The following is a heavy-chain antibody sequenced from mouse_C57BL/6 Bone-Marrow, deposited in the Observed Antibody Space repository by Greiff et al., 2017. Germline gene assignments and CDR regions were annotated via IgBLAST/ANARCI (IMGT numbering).Heavy chain of an antibody. CDR1: GYTFTSYW. CDR2: LHPNSGST. J-gene: IGHJ2*01. D-gene: IGHD4-1*01. CDR3: ARDPNWVYYCDY. Sequence: QVHVKQPGAELVKPGASVKLSCKASGYTFTSYWMHWVKQRPGQGLEWIGMLHPNSGSTNYNEKFKSKATLTVDKSSSTAYMQLSSLTSEDSAVYYWARDPNWVYYCDYWGQGTTLTVSS. V-gene: IGHV1-64*01.